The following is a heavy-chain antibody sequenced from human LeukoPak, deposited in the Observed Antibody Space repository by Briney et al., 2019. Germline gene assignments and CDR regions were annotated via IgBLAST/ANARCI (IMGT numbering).Heavy chain of an antibody. J-gene: IGHJ6*03. Sequence: GGSLRLSCAASGFTFSSYSMNWVRQAPGKGLEWVSSISSSSSYIYYADSVKGRFTISRDNAKNSLYLQMNSLRAEDTAVYYCARIATYYYYMDVWGKGTTVTVSS. D-gene: IGHD6-13*01. V-gene: IGHV3-21*01. CDR2: ISSSSSYI. CDR3: ARIATYYYYMDV. CDR1: GFTFSSYS.